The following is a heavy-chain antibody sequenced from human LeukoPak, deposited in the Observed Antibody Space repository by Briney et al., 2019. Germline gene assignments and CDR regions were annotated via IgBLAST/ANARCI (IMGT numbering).Heavy chain of an antibody. CDR2: ISSSSSYI. V-gene: IGHV3-21*04. D-gene: IGHD1/OR15-1a*01. CDR3: ARDVRGDNWNSAFDY. Sequence: GGSLRLSCAASGFTFSSYSMNWVRQAPGKGLEWVSSISSSSSYIYYADSVKGRFTISRDNAKNSLYLQMNSLRAEDTAVYYCARDVRGDNWNSAFDYWGQGTLVAVSS. CDR1: GFTFSSYS. J-gene: IGHJ4*02.